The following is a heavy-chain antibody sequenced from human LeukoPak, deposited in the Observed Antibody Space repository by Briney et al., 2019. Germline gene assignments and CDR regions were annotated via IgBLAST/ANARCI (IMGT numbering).Heavy chain of an antibody. V-gene: IGHV3-74*01. D-gene: IGHD3-10*01. CDR2: INSDGSKT. CDR3: AREGSLEYYFDY. CDR1: GFFFNTYW. Sequence: GGSLRLSCAASGFFFNTYWMHWVRQAPGKGLVWVSRINSDGSKTSHADSVKGRFTISRDNAKITLYLQMNGLRAEDTAVYYCAREGSLEYYFDYWGRGTLVTVSS. J-gene: IGHJ4*02.